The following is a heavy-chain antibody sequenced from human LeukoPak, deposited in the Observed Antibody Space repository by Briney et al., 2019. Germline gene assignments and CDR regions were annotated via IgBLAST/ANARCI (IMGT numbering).Heavy chain of an antibody. CDR3: ARDRYCSGGSCYFGHYYYYMDV. Sequence: GGTLRLSCAASGFTFSNYAMGWVRQAPGKGLEWVSYISSSSSTIYYADSVKGRFTISRDNAKNSLYLQMNSLRAEDTAVYYCARDRYCSGGSCYFGHYYYYMDVWGKGTTVTVSS. J-gene: IGHJ6*03. D-gene: IGHD2-15*01. V-gene: IGHV3-48*01. CDR1: GFTFSNYA. CDR2: ISSSSSTI.